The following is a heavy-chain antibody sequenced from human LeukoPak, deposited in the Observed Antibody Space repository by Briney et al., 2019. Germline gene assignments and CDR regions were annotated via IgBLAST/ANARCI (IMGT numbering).Heavy chain of an antibody. Sequence: PGGSLRLSCAASGFTFSSYAMSWVRQAPGKGLEWVSAISGSGGSTYYADSVKGRFTISRDNSKNTLYLQMNSLRAEDTAVYYCAKDPMYYDFWSGSSPKYGMDVWGQGTTVTVSS. V-gene: IGHV3-23*01. D-gene: IGHD3-3*01. CDR3: AKDPMYYDFWSGSSPKYGMDV. J-gene: IGHJ6*02. CDR2: ISGSGGST. CDR1: GFTFSSYA.